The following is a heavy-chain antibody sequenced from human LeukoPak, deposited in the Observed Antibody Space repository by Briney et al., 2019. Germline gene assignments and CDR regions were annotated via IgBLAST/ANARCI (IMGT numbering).Heavy chain of an antibody. CDR1: GFTFSSYA. D-gene: IGHD6-19*01. Sequence: GGSLRLSCAASGFTFSSYAMHWVRQAPGKGLEWVAVITYDGSNKYYADSVKGRFTISRDNSKNTLYLQMNSLRAEDTAVYYCARGFESSGWLYYYYYYGMDVWGQGTTVTVSS. J-gene: IGHJ6*02. CDR3: ARGFESSGWLYYYYYYGMDV. CDR2: ITYDGSNK. V-gene: IGHV3-30*01.